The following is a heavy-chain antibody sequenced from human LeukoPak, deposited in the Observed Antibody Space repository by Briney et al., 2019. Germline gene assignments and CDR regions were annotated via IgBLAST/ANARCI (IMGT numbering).Heavy chain of an antibody. J-gene: IGHJ4*02. V-gene: IGHV4-59*01. D-gene: IGHD2-21*02. CDR1: GGSISSYF. CDR3: AREAYCGGDCYSGFDY. CDR2: IYYSGST. Sequence: SETLSLTCTVSGGSISSYFWSWIRQPPGKGPQWIGYIYYSGSTNYNPSLKSRVTISVDPSKNQFSLKLSSVTAADTAVYYCAREAYCGGDCYSGFDYWGQGTLVTVSS.